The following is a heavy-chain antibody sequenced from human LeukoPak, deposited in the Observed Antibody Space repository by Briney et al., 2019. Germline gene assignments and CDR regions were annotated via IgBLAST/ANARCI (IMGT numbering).Heavy chain of an antibody. Sequence: SVKVSCKASGGTFSSYAISWVRQAPGQGLEWMGRIIPIFGTANYAQKFQGRVTITTDESTSTAYMELSSLRSEDTAVYYCTRDLTAGKWLLLPFDYWGQGTLVTVSS. J-gene: IGHJ4*02. CDR1: GGTFSSYA. CDR2: IIPIFGTA. V-gene: IGHV1-69*05. D-gene: IGHD3-22*01. CDR3: TRDLTAGKWLLLPFDY.